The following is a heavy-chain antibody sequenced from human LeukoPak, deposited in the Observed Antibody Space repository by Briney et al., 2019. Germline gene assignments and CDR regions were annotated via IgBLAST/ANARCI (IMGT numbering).Heavy chain of an antibody. CDR2: IYHSGST. CDR3: ASGYSSFGV. V-gene: IGHV4-30-2*01. D-gene: IGHD6-6*01. Sequence: SETLSLTCTVSGGSISSGGYYWSWIRQPPGKGLEWIGYIYHSGSTYYNPSLKSRVTISVDRSKNQFSLKLSSVTAADTAVYYCASGYSSFGVWGKGTTVTVSS. CDR1: GGSISSGGYY. J-gene: IGHJ6*04.